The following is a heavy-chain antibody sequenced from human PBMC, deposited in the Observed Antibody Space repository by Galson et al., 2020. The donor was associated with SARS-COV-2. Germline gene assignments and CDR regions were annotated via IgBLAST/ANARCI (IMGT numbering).Heavy chain of an antibody. V-gene: IGHV3-33*06. CDR2: IWYDGSNK. J-gene: IGHJ6*04. D-gene: IGHD1-26*01. CDR1: GFTFSSYG. CDR3: AKDFGFDFSVGDV. Sequence: GGSLRLSCAASGFTFSSYGMHWVRQAPGKGLEWVAVIWYDGSNKYYADSVKGRFTISRDNSKNTLYLQMNSLRAEDTAVYYCAKDFGFDFSVGDVWGKGTTVTVSS.